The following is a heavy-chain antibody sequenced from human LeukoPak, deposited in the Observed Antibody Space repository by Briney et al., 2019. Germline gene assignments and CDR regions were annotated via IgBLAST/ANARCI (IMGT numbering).Heavy chain of an antibody. V-gene: IGHV4-61*02. Sequence: SQTLSLTFTVSGGSITSGSYYWSWIRQPAGKGLEWIGRIYTSGSTNYNPSLKSRITISVDTSRNQFSLKLSSVTAADTAVYYCAREGDYYYYMDVWGKGTTVTVSS. J-gene: IGHJ6*03. CDR1: GGSITSGSYY. CDR2: IYTSGST. CDR3: AREGDYYYYMDV.